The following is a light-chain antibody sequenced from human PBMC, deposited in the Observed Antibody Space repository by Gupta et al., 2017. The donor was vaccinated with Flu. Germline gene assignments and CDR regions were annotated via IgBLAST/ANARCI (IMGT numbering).Light chain of an antibody. CDR3: QQSYRV. CDR2: AAS. J-gene: IGKJ4*01. CDR1: QSISSY. V-gene: IGKV1-39*01. Sequence: DIQMTQSPSSLSASVGDRVTITCRASQSISSYLNWYQQKPGKAPKLLIYAASSLQSGVPSRFSGSGSGTEFTLTISSLQPEDFATYYCQQSYRVFGGGTKVEIK.